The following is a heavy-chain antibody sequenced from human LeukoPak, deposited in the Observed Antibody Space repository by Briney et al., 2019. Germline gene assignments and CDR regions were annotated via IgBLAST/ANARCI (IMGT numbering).Heavy chain of an antibody. V-gene: IGHV1-69*05. CDR2: IIPIFGTA. Sequence: SVKVSCKASGGTFSSYAISWVRQAPGQGLEWMGRIIPIFGTANYAQKFQGRVTITTDESTSTAYMELSSLRSEATAVYYCASEAAGLGGYYFDYWGQGTLVTVSS. CDR1: GGTFSSYA. J-gene: IGHJ4*02. CDR3: ASEAAGLGGYYFDY. D-gene: IGHD6-13*01.